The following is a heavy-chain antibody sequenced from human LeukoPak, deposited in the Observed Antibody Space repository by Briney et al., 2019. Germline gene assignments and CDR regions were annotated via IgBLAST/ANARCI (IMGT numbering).Heavy chain of an antibody. CDR1: GFTFSSYA. CDR3: ATSNYYDSSGFHFQD. J-gene: IGHJ1*01. V-gene: IGHV3-23*01. CDR2: ISGSGGST. Sequence: GGSLRLSCAASGFTFSSYAMNWVRQAPGKGLEWVSAISGSGGSTYYADSVKGRFTISRDISKNMVYLQMNSLRAEDTALYYCATSNYYDSSGFHFQDWGQGTLVTVSS. D-gene: IGHD3-22*01.